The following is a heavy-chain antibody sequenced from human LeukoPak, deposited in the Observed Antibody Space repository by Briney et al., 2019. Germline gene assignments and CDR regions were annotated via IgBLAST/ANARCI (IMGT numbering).Heavy chain of an antibody. D-gene: IGHD4-17*01. CDR2: ISAYNGNT. CDR3: ARDLYGDSVTSYYGVDV. J-gene: IGHJ6*02. V-gene: IGHV1-18*01. Sequence: ASVKVSCKASGYTFTSYGISWVRQAPGQGLEWMGWISAYNGNTNYAQKLQGRVTMTTDTSTSTAYMELRSLRSDDTAVYYCARDLYGDSVTSYYGVDVWGQGTTVTVSS. CDR1: GYTFTSYG.